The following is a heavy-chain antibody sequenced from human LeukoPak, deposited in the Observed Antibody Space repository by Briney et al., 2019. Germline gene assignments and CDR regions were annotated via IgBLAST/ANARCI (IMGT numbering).Heavy chain of an antibody. Sequence: ASVKVSCKASGYTFTSYYMHWVRQAPGRGLEWMGIINPSGGSTSYAQKFQGRVTMTRDTSTSTVYMELSSLRSEGTAVYYCARGRSPTYYDSSGYYYWGQGTLVTVSS. V-gene: IGHV1-46*01. J-gene: IGHJ4*02. CDR1: GYTFTSYY. D-gene: IGHD3-22*01. CDR3: ARGRSPTYYDSSGYYY. CDR2: INPSGGST.